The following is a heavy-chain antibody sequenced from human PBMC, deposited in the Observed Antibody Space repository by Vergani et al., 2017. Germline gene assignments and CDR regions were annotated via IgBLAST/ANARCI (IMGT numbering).Heavy chain of an antibody. Sequence: QVQLQESGPGLVKPSQTLSLTCTVSGGSISSGGYYWSWIRQHPGKGLEWIGYIYYSGSTYYNPSLKSRVTISVDTSKNQFSLKLSSVTAADTAVYYCAREYDFWSGYRPSGWFDPWGQGTLVTVSS. J-gene: IGHJ5*02. D-gene: IGHD3-3*01. V-gene: IGHV4-31*03. CDR1: GGSISSGGYY. CDR2: IYYSGST. CDR3: AREYDFWSGYRPSGWFDP.